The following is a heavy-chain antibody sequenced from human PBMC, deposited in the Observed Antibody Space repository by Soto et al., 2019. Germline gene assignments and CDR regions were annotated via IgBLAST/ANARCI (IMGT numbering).Heavy chain of an antibody. Sequence: PSETLSLTCTVSGGSTSSGGYYWSWIRQHPGKGLEWIGYIYYSGSTYYNPSLKSRVTISVDTSKNQFSLKLSSVTAADTAVYYCARGGDRGQSGLFSSSNSKKLFDYWGQGTLVTVSS. CDR2: IYYSGST. D-gene: IGHD4-17*01. J-gene: IGHJ4*02. CDR3: ARGGDRGQSGLFSSSNSKKLFDY. CDR1: GGSTSSGGYY. V-gene: IGHV4-31*03.